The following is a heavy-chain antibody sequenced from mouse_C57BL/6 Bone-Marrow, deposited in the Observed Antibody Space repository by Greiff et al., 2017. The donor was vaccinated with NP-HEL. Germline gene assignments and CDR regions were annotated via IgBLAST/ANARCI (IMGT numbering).Heavy chain of an antibody. Sequence: EVLLVESGGGLVKPGGSLKLSCAASGFTFSDYGMHWVRQAPEKGLEWVAYISSGSSTIYYADTVKGRFTISRDNATNTLFLQMTSLRSEDTAMYYCERHGSSDCWYFDVWGTGTTVTVSS. CDR1: GFTFSDYG. V-gene: IGHV5-17*01. CDR2: ISSGSSTI. D-gene: IGHD1-1*01. J-gene: IGHJ1*03. CDR3: ERHGSSDCWYFDV.